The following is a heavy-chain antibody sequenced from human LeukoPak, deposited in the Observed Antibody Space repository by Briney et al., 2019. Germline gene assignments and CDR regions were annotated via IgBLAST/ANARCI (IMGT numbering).Heavy chain of an antibody. D-gene: IGHD3-16*02. J-gene: IGHJ6*03. V-gene: IGHV4-34*01. Sequence: PSETLSLTCAVYGGSFSDYYWSWICQPPGKGLQWIGEINHSGSTNYNPSLKSRVTISVDTSKNQFSLKLTSVTAADTAVYYCARRARESRELSYYFYYYIDVWGKGTTVTVSS. CDR2: INHSGST. CDR1: GGSFSDYY. CDR3: ARRARESRELSYYFYYYIDV.